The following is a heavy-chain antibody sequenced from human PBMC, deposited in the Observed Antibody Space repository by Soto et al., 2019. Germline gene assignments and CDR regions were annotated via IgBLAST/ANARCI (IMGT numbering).Heavy chain of an antibody. J-gene: IGHJ4*02. CDR2: ISRSSSYI. CDR3: ARDLFNKSLDY. CDR1: GFTFSSYS. Sequence: PGGSLRLSCAASGFTFSSYSMNWVRQAPGKGLGWVSFISRSSSYIYLADSVKGRFTVSRDNSKNTVYLQMNSLRAEDTAVYFCARDLFNKSLDYWGPGTQVTLAS. V-gene: IGHV3-21*01.